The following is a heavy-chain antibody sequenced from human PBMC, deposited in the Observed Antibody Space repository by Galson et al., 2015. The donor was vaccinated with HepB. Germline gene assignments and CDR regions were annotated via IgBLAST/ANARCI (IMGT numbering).Heavy chain of an antibody. D-gene: IGHD3-10*01. CDR1: GGTFSSYA. V-gene: IGHV1-69*04. Sequence: SVKVSCKASGGTFSSYAISWVRQAPGQGLEWMGRINPILGIANYAQKFQGRVTITADKSTSTAYMELSSLRSEDTAVYYCARDKWFGELSHYGMDVWGQGTTVTVSS. CDR3: ARDKWFGELSHYGMDV. J-gene: IGHJ6*02. CDR2: INPILGIA.